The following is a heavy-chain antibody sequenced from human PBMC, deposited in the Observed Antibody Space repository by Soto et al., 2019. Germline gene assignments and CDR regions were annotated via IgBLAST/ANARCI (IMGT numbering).Heavy chain of an antibody. V-gene: IGHV3-23*01. CDR3: ARKVLGSSSRPDWWYFDL. J-gene: IGHJ2*01. CDR2: ISGGGDRA. D-gene: IGHD6-19*01. Sequence: EVQLLESGGGLLQPGGSLRLSCVGSGFTFINYAMNWVRQTPGKGLVWVLTISGGGDRAFDADTVKGRFTIFRDNSKNTVNLQMISLRADDTAVYYCARKVLGSSSRPDWWYFDLWGRGTLVTVSS. CDR1: GFTFINYA.